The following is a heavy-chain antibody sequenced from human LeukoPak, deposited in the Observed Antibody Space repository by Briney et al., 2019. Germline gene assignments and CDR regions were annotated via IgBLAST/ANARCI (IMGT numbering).Heavy chain of an antibody. J-gene: IGHJ4*02. CDR2: IYYSGNT. V-gene: IGHV4-59*08. CDR3: ARTYCSGGSCHFDY. D-gene: IGHD2-15*01. CDR1: GGSISSYY. Sequence: SETLSLTCTVSGGSISSYYWSWIRQPPGKELEWIGYIYYSGNTDSNPSLKSRVTISVDTSKNQFSLKLSSVTAADTAVYYCARTYCSGGSCHFDYWGQGTLVTVSS.